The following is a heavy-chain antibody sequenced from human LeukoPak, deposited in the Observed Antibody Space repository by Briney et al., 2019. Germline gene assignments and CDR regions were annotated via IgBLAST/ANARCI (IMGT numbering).Heavy chain of an antibody. Sequence: PGGSLRLSCAASGFTFSSYSMNWVRQAPGKGLEWVSSISSSSSYIYYADSVKGRFTISRDNAKNSLYLQMNSLRAGDTAVYYCARDMSYDCSSTSCYVRDYYYYMDVWGKGTTVTVSS. CDR1: GFTFSSYS. J-gene: IGHJ6*03. V-gene: IGHV3-21*01. CDR2: ISSSSSYI. CDR3: ARDMSYDCSSTSCYVRDYYYYMDV. D-gene: IGHD2-2*01.